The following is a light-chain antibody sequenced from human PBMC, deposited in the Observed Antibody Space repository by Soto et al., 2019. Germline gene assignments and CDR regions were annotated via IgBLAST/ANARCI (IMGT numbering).Light chain of an antibody. V-gene: IGLV2-23*01. CDR2: EDT. Sequence: QSALTQPASVSGSPGQSITISCTGVSNDAGGYYLVSWYQQHPGQAPKLIIYEDTKRPSGVSSRFSGSTSANTPSLTISGLQAADAADYYCCSYAGHSTYVFAGGTKVTVL. J-gene: IGLJ1*01. CDR1: SNDAGGYYL. CDR3: CSYAGHSTYV.